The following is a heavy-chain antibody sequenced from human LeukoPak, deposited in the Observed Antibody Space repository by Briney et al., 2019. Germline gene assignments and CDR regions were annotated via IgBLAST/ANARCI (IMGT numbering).Heavy chain of an antibody. CDR2: INHSGST. Sequence: PSETLSLTCAVYGGSFSGYYWSWIRQPPGKGLEWIGEINHSGSTNYNPSLKSRVTISVDTSKNQFSLKLSSVTAADTAVYYCARGPRRSSSGYYYGYWGQGTLVTVSS. D-gene: IGHD3-22*01. CDR1: GGSFSGYY. J-gene: IGHJ4*02. V-gene: IGHV4-34*01. CDR3: ARGPRRSSSGYYYGY.